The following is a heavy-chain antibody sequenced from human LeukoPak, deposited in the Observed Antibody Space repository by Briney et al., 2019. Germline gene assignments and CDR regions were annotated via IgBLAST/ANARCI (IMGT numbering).Heavy chain of an antibody. D-gene: IGHD5-24*01. CDR1: GYTFTDSY. V-gene: IGHV1-46*01. Sequence: ASVKVSCKASGYTFTDSYVHWVRQAPGQVLEWMGLIDPDGGNTNYAQNFQGRVTLTRDTSTSTLYMELSSLRSEDMAIYYCARIRDGYNDAYDLWGQGTVVTVPS. CDR2: IDPDGGNT. CDR3: ARIRDGYNDAYDL. J-gene: IGHJ3*01.